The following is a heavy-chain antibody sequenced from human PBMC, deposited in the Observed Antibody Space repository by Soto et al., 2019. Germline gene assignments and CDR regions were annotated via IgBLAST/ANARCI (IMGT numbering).Heavy chain of an antibody. J-gene: IGHJ5*02. Sequence: QITLKESGPTLVKPTQTLTLTCTFSGFSLTTSGVGVGSIPQPPGKALEWLALIYWDDDKRYSPSLTSRLTITKDTSKNLVVLTTTNMDPADTATYFCAHRTTTVTWWFDPLGQGTLVTVSS. CDR2: IYWDDDK. CDR3: AHRTTTVTWWFDP. CDR1: GFSLTTSGVG. V-gene: IGHV2-5*02. D-gene: IGHD4-17*01.